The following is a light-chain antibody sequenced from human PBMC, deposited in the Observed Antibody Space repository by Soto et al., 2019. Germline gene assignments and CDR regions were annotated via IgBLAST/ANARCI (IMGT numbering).Light chain of an antibody. CDR2: EGS. CDR1: SSDVGSYNL. V-gene: IGLV2-23*01. Sequence: QSALTQPASVSGSPGQSITISCTGTSSDVGSYNLVSWYQQHPGKAPKLMIYEGSKRPSGVSNRFSGSKSGSTASLTISGLQAEDEADYYCCSYAGSSIYVVFGGGTKLTVL. CDR3: CSYAGSSIYVV. J-gene: IGLJ2*01.